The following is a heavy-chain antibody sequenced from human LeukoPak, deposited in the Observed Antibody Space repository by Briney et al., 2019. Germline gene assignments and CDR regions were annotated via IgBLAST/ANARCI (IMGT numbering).Heavy chain of an antibody. Sequence: SQTLSLTCTVSGGSISSGSYYWSWIRQPAGKGLEWIGYIYYSGSTNYNPSLKSRVTISVDTSKNQFSLKLSSVTAADTAVYYCARGIAVAGLPTGYWGQGTLVTVSS. CDR2: IYYSGST. CDR3: ARGIAVAGLPTGY. D-gene: IGHD6-19*01. V-gene: IGHV4-61*09. CDR1: GGSISSGSYY. J-gene: IGHJ4*02.